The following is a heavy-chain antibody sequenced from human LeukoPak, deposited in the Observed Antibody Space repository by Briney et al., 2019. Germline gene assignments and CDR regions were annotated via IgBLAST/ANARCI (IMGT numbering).Heavy chain of an antibody. Sequence: ASVTVSFKASGYTCTSYGISWVRQAPGQGLEWMGWISAYNGNTNNAQKLQGRVTMTTDTSTSTAYMELRSLRSDDTAVYYCARILTGYYFDYWGQGTLDSVSS. CDR3: ARILTGYYFDY. CDR2: ISAYNGNT. CDR1: GYTCTSYG. D-gene: IGHD3-9*01. J-gene: IGHJ4*02. V-gene: IGHV1-18*01.